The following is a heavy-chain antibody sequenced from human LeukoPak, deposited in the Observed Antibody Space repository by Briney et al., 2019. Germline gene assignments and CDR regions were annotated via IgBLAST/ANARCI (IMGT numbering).Heavy chain of an antibody. CDR2: IIPIFGTA. CDR1: GGTFSSYA. J-gene: IGHJ6*02. CDR3: ARPPRTYYYDSSGYPVYYYGMDV. Sequence: SVKVSCKASGGTFSSYAISWVRQAPGQGLEWMGGIIPIFGTANYAQKFQGRVTITADESTSTAYMELSGLRSEDTAVYYCARPPRTYYYDSSGYPVYYYGMDVWGQGTTVTVSS. D-gene: IGHD3-22*01. V-gene: IGHV1-69*13.